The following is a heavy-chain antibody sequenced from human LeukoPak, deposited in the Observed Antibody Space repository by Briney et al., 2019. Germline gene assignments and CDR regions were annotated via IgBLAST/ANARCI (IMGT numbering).Heavy chain of an antibody. V-gene: IGHV4-34*01. Sequence: NASETLSLTCAVYGGSFSGYYWSWIRQPPGKGLEWIGEINHSGSNNYNPSLKSRVTISVDTSKNQFSLKLSSVTAADTAVYYCARGYQLLYDYFDYWGQGTLVTVSS. CDR3: ARGYQLLYDYFDY. J-gene: IGHJ4*02. CDR1: GGSFSGYY. CDR2: INHSGSN. D-gene: IGHD2-2*02.